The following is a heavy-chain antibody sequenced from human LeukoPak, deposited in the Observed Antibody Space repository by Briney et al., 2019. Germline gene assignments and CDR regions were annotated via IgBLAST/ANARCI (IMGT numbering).Heavy chain of an antibody. D-gene: IGHD3-22*01. CDR2: IYYSGRT. J-gene: IGHJ4*02. V-gene: IGHV4-59*01. CDR3: ARYLSSGYYSSYYFDY. CDR1: GGSISSYY. Sequence: PSETLSLTCTVSGGSISSYYWSWIRQPPGKGLQWIGYIYYSGRTNYNPSLKSRVTISVDTSKNQFSLKLSSVTAADTAVYYCARYLSSGYYSSYYFDYWGQGTLVTVSS.